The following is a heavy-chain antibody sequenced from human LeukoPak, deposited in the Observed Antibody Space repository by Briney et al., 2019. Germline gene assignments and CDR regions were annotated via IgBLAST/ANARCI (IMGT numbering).Heavy chain of an antibody. V-gene: IGHV1-2*02. CDR1: GYTFTGYY. CDR2: INPNSGGT. Sequence: ASVKVSCKASGYTFTGYYMHWVRQAPGQGLEWMGWINPNSGGTNYAQKFQGRVTMTRDTSISTAYMELSRLRSDDTAVYYCARDYGQWDYYYYMDVWGKGTTVTVSS. D-gene: IGHD2-8*01. J-gene: IGHJ6*03. CDR3: ARDYGQWDYYYYMDV.